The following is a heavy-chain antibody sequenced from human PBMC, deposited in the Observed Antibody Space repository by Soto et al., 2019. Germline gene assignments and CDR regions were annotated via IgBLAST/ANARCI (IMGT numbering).Heavy chain of an antibody. CDR2: IYWDDDK. CDR3: ARSYGSGSYYNDFDY. CDR1: GFSLSTSGVG. J-gene: IGHJ4*02. V-gene: IGHV2-5*02. D-gene: IGHD3-10*01. Sequence: QITLKESGPTLVKPTQTLTLTCTFSGFSLSTSGVGVGWIRQPPGKALEWLALIYWDDDKRYSPSLKSRLTITQDTSKNQVVLTMTTMDPVDTATYYCARSYGSGSYYNDFDYWGQGTLVTVSS.